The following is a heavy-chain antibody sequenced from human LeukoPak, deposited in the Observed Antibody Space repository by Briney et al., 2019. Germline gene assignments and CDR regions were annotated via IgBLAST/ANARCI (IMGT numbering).Heavy chain of an antibody. CDR2: MKEDGGEI. J-gene: IGHJ4*02. CDR3: ARDRGYSTFDY. Sequence: GGSLRLSCEASAFTFSSYWMSWFRQAPGKGLEWVANMKEDGGEINYVDSVKGRFTISRDNAKNSLFLQMNSLRVEDTAVYYYARDRGYSTFDYWGQGTLVTVSS. CDR1: AFTFSSYW. D-gene: IGHD4-23*01. V-gene: IGHV3-7*01.